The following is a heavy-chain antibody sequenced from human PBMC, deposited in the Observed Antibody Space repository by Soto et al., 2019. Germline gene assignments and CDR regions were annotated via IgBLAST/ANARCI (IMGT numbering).Heavy chain of an antibody. CDR2: IFSNDEK. D-gene: IGHD6-13*01. J-gene: IGHJ5*02. V-gene: IGHV2-26*04. CDR1: GFSLSNAGLG. Sequence: QVTVKESGPVLVKPTETLTLTCTVSGFSLSNAGLGVSWIRQPPGKALEWLAHIFSNDEKSYSTSLKSRLTISKHTSKSQVVLTMTNMDPVDTATYYCASTYSTSWYWFDPWGQGILVTVSS. CDR3: ASTYSTSWYWFDP.